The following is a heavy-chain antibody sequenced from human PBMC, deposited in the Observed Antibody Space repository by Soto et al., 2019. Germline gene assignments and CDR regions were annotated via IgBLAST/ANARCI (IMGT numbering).Heavy chain of an antibody. CDR2: ISYDGNNE. CDR3: AKPGLVATIMSHFDY. Sequence: QVQLVESGGGVVQPGRSLRLSCAAYGFTFSNYGMHWVRQAPGKGLEWVAVISYDGNNEYYADSVKGRFTISRDNSKNTLYLQMDSLRAEDTAVYYCAKPGLVATIMSHFDYWGQGSLVTVSS. J-gene: IGHJ4*02. CDR1: GFTFSNYG. D-gene: IGHD5-12*01. V-gene: IGHV3-30*18.